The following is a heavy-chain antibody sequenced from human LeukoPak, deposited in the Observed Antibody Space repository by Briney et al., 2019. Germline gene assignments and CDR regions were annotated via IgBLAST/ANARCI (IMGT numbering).Heavy chain of an antibody. Sequence: ASVKVSCKVSGYTLTELSMHWVRRAPGKGLEWMGGFDPEDGETIYAQKFQGRVTMTEDTSTDTAYMELSSLRSEDTAVYYCATGGGIAAAGSIYYGMDVWGKGTTVTVSS. CDR1: GYTLTELS. D-gene: IGHD6-13*01. CDR3: ATGGGIAAAGSIYYGMDV. J-gene: IGHJ6*04. V-gene: IGHV1-24*01. CDR2: FDPEDGET.